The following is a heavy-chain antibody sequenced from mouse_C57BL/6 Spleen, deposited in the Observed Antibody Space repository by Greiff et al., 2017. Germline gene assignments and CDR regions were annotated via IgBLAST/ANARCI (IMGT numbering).Heavy chain of an antibody. D-gene: IGHD4-1*01. CDR1: GYTFTSYW. J-gene: IGHJ4*01. Sequence: QVQLQQPGAELVKPGASVKLSCKASGYTFTSYWMHWVKQRPGQGLEWIGMIHPNSGSTNYNEKFKSKATLTVDKSSSPAYLQLSSLTSEDSAVYYCAITGTFYAMDYWGQGTSVTVSS. CDR2: IHPNSGST. V-gene: IGHV1-64*01. CDR3: AITGTFYAMDY.